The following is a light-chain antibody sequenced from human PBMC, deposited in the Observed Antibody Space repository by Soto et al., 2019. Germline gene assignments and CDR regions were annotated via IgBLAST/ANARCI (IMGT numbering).Light chain of an antibody. CDR2: GNS. Sequence: QSVLTQPPSVSGAPGQRVTISCTGSSSNIGAGYDVHWYQQLPGTAPKLLIYGNSNRPSGVPDRFSGSKSGTSASLAITGLQAEDDAYYYCPSYDSSLSGWVFGGGTKVTVL. CDR1: SSNIGAGYD. V-gene: IGLV1-40*01. J-gene: IGLJ3*02. CDR3: PSYDSSLSGWV.